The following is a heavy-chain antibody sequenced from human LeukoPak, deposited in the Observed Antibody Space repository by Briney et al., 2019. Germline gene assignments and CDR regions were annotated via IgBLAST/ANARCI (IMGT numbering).Heavy chain of an antibody. CDR3: AKGLYSSGWYVAFDI. D-gene: IGHD6-19*01. CDR1: GFTFDDYA. V-gene: IGHV3-9*01. Sequence: GGSLRLSWAASGFTFDDYAMHWVRQAPGKGLEWVSGISWNSGSIGYADSVKGRFTISRDNAKNSLYLQMNSLRAEDTALYYCAKGLYSSGWYVAFDIWGQGTMVTVSS. CDR2: ISWNSGSI. J-gene: IGHJ3*02.